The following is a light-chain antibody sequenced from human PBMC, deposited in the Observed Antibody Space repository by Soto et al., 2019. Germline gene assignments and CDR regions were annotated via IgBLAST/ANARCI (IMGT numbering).Light chain of an antibody. J-gene: IGLJ2*01. V-gene: IGLV2-23*02. CDR1: SSDVGSYNL. CDR2: EAS. Sequence: QSALTQPASVSGSPGQSITISCSGTSSDVGSYNLVSWYQQHPGKAPQLMIYEASKRPSGVSDRFSGSKSGNTASLTISGLQAEDDAYYYCCSYAGSNTFVFGGGTKLTVL. CDR3: CSYAGSNTFV.